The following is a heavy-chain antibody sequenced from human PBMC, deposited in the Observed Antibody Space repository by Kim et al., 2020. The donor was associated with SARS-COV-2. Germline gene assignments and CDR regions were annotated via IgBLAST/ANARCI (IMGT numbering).Heavy chain of an antibody. CDR2: IWYDGSNK. J-gene: IGHJ5*02. CDR1: GFTFSSYG. CDR3: AREVTWHDYGDYGVGWFDP. V-gene: IGHV3-33*01. D-gene: IGHD4-17*01. Sequence: LSLTCAASGFTFSSYGMHWVRQAPGKGLEWVAVIWYDGSNKYYADSVKGRFTISRDNSKNTLYLQMNSLRAEDTAVYYCAREVTWHDYGDYGVGWFDPWGQGTLVTVSS.